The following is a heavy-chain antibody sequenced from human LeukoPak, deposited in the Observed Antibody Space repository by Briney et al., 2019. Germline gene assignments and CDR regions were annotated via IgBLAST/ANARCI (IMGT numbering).Heavy chain of an antibody. J-gene: IGHJ4*02. CDR3: ARDPRGMYYFDY. CDR1: GFTFSSYA. V-gene: IGHV3-30-3*01. Sequence: GASLRLSCAASGFTFSSYAMHWVRQAPGKGLEWVAVISYDGSNKYYADSVKGRFTISRDNSKNTLYLQMNSLRAEDTAVYYCARDPRGMYYFDYWGQGTLVTVSS. D-gene: IGHD3-10*01. CDR2: ISYDGSNK.